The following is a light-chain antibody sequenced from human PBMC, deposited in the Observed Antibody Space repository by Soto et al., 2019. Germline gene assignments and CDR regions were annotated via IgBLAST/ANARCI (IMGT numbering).Light chain of an antibody. CDR1: SSDVGGHEF. CDR2: EVS. J-gene: IGLJ1*01. V-gene: IGLV2-14*01. CDR3: SSFITTTTLYI. Sequence: QSALTQPASVSGSPGQSITISCTGTSSDVGGHEFVSWYQQHPGKAPQVIIYEVSDRPSGVSSRFSGSKSGNTASLTISGLQAEDEADYYCSSFITTTTLYIFGTGTKLTVL.